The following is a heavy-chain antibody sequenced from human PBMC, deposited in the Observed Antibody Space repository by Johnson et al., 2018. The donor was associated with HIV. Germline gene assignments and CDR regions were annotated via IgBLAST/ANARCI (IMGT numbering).Heavy chain of an antibody. J-gene: IGHJ3*02. CDR1: GFTFSTYW. D-gene: IGHD2-15*01. CDR2: LFSGGSI. V-gene: IGHV3-66*01. CDR3: ARDTSPRFVVVVVAATPMGDAFDI. Sequence: VQLVESGGGVIRPGGSLRLSCTASGFTFSTYWMSWVRQAPGKGLEWVSVLFSGGSIYFADSVKGRFTISRDNSKNTLYLHMNSLRAEDTAVYYCARDTSPRFVVVVVAATPMGDAFDIWGQGTMVTVSS.